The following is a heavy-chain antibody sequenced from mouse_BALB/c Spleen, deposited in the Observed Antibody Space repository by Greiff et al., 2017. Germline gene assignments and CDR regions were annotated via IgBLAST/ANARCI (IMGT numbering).Heavy chain of an antibody. CDR2: ILPGSGST. V-gene: IGHV1-9*01. J-gene: IGHJ2*01. CDR3: ARKGRY. CDR1: GYTFSSYW. Sequence: VQLQQSGAELMKPGASVKISCKATGYTFSSYWIEWVKQRPGHGLEWIGEILPGSGSTNYHEKFKGKATFTADTSSNTAYMQLSSLTSEDSAVYYCARKGRYWGQGTTLTVSS.